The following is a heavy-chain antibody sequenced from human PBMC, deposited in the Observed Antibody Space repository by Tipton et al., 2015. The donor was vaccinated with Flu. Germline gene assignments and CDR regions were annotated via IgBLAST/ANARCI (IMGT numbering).Heavy chain of an antibody. D-gene: IGHD3-3*01. J-gene: IGHJ5*02. CDR3: ARHSPKYDFWSGSPLGWFDP. CDR1: GGSISSSSYY. V-gene: IGHV4-39*01. CDR2: IYYSGST. Sequence: TLSLTCTVSGGSISSSSYYWGWIRQPPGKGLEWIGSIYYSGSTYYNPSLKSRVTISVDTSKNQFSLKLSSVTAADTAVYYCARHSPKYDFWSGSPLGWFDPWGQGTLVTVSS.